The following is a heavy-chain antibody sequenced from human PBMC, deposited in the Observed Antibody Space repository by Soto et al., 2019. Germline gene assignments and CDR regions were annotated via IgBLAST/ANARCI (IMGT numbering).Heavy chain of an antibody. Sequence: SQTLSLTCAISGDSVSSNSAAWNWIRQSPSRGLEWLGRTYYRSKWYNDYAVSVKSRITINPDTSKNQFSLQLNSVTPEDTAVYYCARDPTYYYDSSGYYYGPRVSGMDVWGQGTTVTVSS. CDR2: TYYRSKWYN. J-gene: IGHJ6*02. V-gene: IGHV6-1*01. D-gene: IGHD3-22*01. CDR3: ARDPTYYYDSSGYYYGPRVSGMDV. CDR1: GDSVSSNSAA.